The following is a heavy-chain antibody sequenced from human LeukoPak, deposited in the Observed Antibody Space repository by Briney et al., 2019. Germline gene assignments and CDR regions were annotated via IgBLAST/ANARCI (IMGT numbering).Heavy chain of an antibody. V-gene: IGHV4-4*07. Sequence: PSETLSLTCTVSGGSISSYYWGWIRQPAGEGLEWIGRIYTSGSTNYNPSLKSRVTISVDKSKNQFSLKLSSVTVADTAVYYCARDGNGWNGGDNWFDPWGQGAQVTVPS. CDR2: IYTSGST. CDR1: GGSISSYY. D-gene: IGHD6-19*01. J-gene: IGHJ5*02. CDR3: ARDGNGWNGGDNWFDP.